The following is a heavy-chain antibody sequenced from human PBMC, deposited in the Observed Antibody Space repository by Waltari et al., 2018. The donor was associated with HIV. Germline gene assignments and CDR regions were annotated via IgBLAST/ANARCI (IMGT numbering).Heavy chain of an antibody. D-gene: IGHD3-16*01. CDR1: GGYLSSRSNY. Sequence: QLQLQESGPGLVKPSETLSLTCSVPGGYLSSRSNYCGWVRQPPGKGLGGVGSIYCSGNTYYNPALKSRVTMSVDTSRNQFSLDLRSVTAADTAVYYCARGGSYLFDYWGQGTLVTVSS. CDR3: ARGGSYLFDY. J-gene: IGHJ4*02. V-gene: IGHV4-39*01. CDR2: IYCSGNT.